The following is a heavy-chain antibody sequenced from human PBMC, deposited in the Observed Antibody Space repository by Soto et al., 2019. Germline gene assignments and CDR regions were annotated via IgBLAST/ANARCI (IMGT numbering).Heavy chain of an antibody. D-gene: IGHD1-7*01. CDR3: ARGTPTPGLDY. V-gene: IGHV3-7*03. CDR1: GFTFNSYW. J-gene: IGHJ4*02. CDR2: IKQDGSET. Sequence: PGGSLRLSCAASGFTFNSYWMNWVRQAPGKGLEWLANIKQDGSETNYVDSVKGRFTISRDNAKNSLYLQMNSLRAEDTAVYYCARGTPTPGLDYWGQGTLVTVSS.